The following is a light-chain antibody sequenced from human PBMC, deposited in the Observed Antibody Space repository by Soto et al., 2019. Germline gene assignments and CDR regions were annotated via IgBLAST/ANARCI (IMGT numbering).Light chain of an antibody. J-gene: IGLJ2*01. CDR2: DVN. V-gene: IGLV2-11*01. CDR1: SSDVGGYIS. Sequence: QSALTQPRSVSGSPGQSVTISCTGTSSDVGGYISVSWYQHRPGTAPKLILHDVNKRPSGVPDRFSGSKSGNTASLTISGLQAEDEADYFCCSYAGSHSFIFGGGTKVTVL. CDR3: CSYAGSHSFI.